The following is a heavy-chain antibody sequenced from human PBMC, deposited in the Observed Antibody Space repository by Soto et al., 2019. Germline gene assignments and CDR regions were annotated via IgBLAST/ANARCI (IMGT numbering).Heavy chain of an antibody. CDR2: IIPIFGTA. D-gene: IGHD6-19*01. V-gene: IGHV1-69*12. Sequence: QVQLVQSGAEVKKPGSSVKVSCKASGGTFSSYAISWVRQAPGQGLEWMGGIIPIFGTANYAQKFQGRVTITADESTSTADRELSSLRSEDTAVYYCARSTYSSGWSDWYFDLWGRGTLVTVSS. CDR1: GGTFSSYA. CDR3: ARSTYSSGWSDWYFDL. J-gene: IGHJ2*01.